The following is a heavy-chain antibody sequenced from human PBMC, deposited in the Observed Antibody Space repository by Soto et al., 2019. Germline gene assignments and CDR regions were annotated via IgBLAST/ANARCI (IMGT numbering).Heavy chain of an antibody. CDR2: INDQGGSP. J-gene: IGHJ3*02. V-gene: IGHV3-74*01. D-gene: IGHD5-12*01. CDR1: GFTFSNYW. Sequence: GGSLSLSCAASGFTFSNYWMHWVRQAPGKGLVWISRINDQGGSPTYADSVKGRFTISRDNAKNSLYLQMNSLRAEDTALYYCARVPPGGYSGYDSAFDIWGQGTMVTVSS. CDR3: ARVPPGGYSGYDSAFDI.